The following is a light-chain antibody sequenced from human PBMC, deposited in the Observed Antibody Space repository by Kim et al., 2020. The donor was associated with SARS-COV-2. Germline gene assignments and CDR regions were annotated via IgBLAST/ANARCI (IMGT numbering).Light chain of an antibody. J-gene: IGKJ4*01. CDR1: QSVSSSY. CDR2: GAS. CDR3: QQYGSSPLT. V-gene: IGKV3-20*01. Sequence: EIVLTQSPGTLSLSPGERATLSCWASQSVSSSYLAWYHQKPGQAPRLLIFGASIRATGIPDRFSGSESGTDFTLTINKLEPEDSAVYYCQQYGSSPLTFGGGTKVDIK.